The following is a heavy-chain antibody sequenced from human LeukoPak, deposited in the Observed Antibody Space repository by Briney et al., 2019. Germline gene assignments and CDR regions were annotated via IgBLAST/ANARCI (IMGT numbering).Heavy chain of an antibody. CDR2: IYYSGST. J-gene: IGHJ5*02. CDR1: GGSISSSSHY. D-gene: IGHD3-3*01. V-gene: IGHV4-39*01. CDR3: ARHRYDFWSGYNWFDP. Sequence: SETLSLTCTVSGGSISSSSHYWGWIRQPPGKGLEWIGSIYYSGSTYYNPSLKSRVTISVDTSKNQFSLKLSSVTAADTAVYYCARHRYDFWSGYNWFDPWGQGTLVTVSS.